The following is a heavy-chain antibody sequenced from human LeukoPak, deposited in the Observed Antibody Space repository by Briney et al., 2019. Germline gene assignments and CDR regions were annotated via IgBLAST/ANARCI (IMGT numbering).Heavy chain of an antibody. CDR1: GFTFNNYA. CDR3: ARDYADYVGYFFFDY. D-gene: IGHD4-17*01. V-gene: IGHV3-23*01. J-gene: IGHJ4*02. CDR2: ISGGGETT. Sequence: PGGSLRLSCAASGFTFNNYAMIWVRQAPGKGLEWVSSISGGGETTYYADSAKGRFTISRDNSQNTLYLQMNSPRAEDTAVYYCARDYADYVGYFFFDYWGQGTLVTVSS.